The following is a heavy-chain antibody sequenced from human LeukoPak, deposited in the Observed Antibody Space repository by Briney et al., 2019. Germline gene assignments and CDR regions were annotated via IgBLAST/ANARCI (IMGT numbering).Heavy chain of an antibody. V-gene: IGHV4-59*08. J-gene: IGHJ4*02. D-gene: IGHD3-16*01. CDR3: ARHLLNYFDY. Sequence: SETLSLTCTVSGGSVSSYYWSWIRQSPGKGLEWIGYIYYSGSTNYNPSLKSRVTISVDTSKNQFSLKLSSVTAADTAVYYCARHLLNYFDYWGQGTLVTVSS. CDR2: IYYSGST. CDR1: GGSVSSYY.